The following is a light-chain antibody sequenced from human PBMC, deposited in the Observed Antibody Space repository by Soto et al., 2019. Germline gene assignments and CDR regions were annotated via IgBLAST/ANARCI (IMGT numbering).Light chain of an antibody. J-gene: IGLJ1*01. Sequence: QSALTQPASVAGSPGQSIAISCTGTSSDLGSYNSVSLYQQYPGKAPKLMIHAVNNRPSGISDRFSGSQSGNTASLTISGLQAEDEADYYCSSFTSSTPDVFGTGTQLTVL. CDR3: SSFTSSTPDV. CDR1: SSDLGSYNS. V-gene: IGLV2-14*03. CDR2: AVN.